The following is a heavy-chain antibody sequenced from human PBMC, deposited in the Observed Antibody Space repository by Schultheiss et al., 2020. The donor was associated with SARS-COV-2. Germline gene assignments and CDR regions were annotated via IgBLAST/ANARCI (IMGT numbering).Heavy chain of an antibody. J-gene: IGHJ4*02. CDR2: ISSSSTI. CDR3: ARDLGFVVVVAATQFDY. Sequence: GGSLRLSCAATGITFSNYAMSWVRQAPGKGLEWVSSISSSSTIYYADSVKGRFTISRDNAKNSLYLQMNSLRAEDTAVYYCARDLGFVVVVAATQFDYWGQGTLVTVSS. V-gene: IGHV3-69-1*01. D-gene: IGHD2-15*01. CDR1: GITFSNYA.